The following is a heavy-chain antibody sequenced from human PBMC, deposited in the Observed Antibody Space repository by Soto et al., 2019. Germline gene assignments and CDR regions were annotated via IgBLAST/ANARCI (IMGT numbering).Heavy chain of an antibody. Sequence: QVQLVQSGAEVKKPGASVKVSCTASGYTFTSYGISWVRQAPGQGLEWMGWISAYNGNTIYAQKVQGRVSMTTDTSTSTAYMELRSLRSDDTAVYHCARVNYDNGHAFDVWGQGTMVTVSS. D-gene: IGHD3-22*01. J-gene: IGHJ3*01. CDR1: GYTFTSYG. V-gene: IGHV1-18*01. CDR3: ARVNYDNGHAFDV. CDR2: ISAYNGNT.